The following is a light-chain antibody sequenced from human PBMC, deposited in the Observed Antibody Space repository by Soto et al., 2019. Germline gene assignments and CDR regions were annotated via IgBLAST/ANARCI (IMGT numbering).Light chain of an antibody. CDR2: EAS. CDR3: SLTNGATWV. V-gene: IGLV2-23*01. Sequence: QSVLTQPASVSGSPGQSITISCTGTNSDVGSHNFVSWYQQYPGKAPKLLIYEASKRPSGLSNRFSGSKSGNTASLTISGLQAEDEADYCCSLTNGATWVFGGGTKLTVL. J-gene: IGLJ3*02. CDR1: NSDVGSHNF.